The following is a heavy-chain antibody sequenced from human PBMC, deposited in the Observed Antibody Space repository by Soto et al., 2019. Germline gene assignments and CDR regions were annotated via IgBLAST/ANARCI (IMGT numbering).Heavy chain of an antibody. CDR1: QYRFCSYL. Sequence: SLRLSLTSSQYRFCSYLMHVLHKPPGEGLEWVSAITGDGVSSYYGDSVRGRFTSSRDNSKNTLYLQLNSLRAEDTAVYYCAKNEYLAGAGPFFDYWGQGVLVNGSA. D-gene: IGHD6-13*01. J-gene: IGHJ4*02. CDR2: ITGDGVSS. V-gene: IGHV3-23*01. CDR3: AKNEYLAGAGPFFDY.